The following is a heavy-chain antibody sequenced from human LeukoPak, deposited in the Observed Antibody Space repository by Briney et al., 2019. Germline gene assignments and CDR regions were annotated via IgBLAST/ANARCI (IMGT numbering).Heavy chain of an antibody. CDR1: GFTFNNYA. Sequence: GGSLRLSCAASGFTFNNYAMSWVRQAPGKGLEWVSAISGSGGSTYYAGSVKGRFTISRDNSENTLYLQMNSLRAEDTAVYYCAKGPNIVGAMYYFDYWGQGTLVTVSS. D-gene: IGHD1-26*01. CDR2: ISGSGGST. V-gene: IGHV3-23*01. CDR3: AKGPNIVGAMYYFDY. J-gene: IGHJ4*02.